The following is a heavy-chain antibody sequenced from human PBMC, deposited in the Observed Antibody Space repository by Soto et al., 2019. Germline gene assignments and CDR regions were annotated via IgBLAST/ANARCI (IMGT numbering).Heavy chain of an antibody. CDR2: SSATGAGT. CDR1: GFTFSSYG. J-gene: IGHJ4*02. D-gene: IGHD1-7*01. V-gene: IGHV3-23*01. Sequence: EVQLLESGGGLVQPGGSLRLSCAASGFTFSSYGMTWVRQAPGKGLEWVSFSSATGAGTYYADSVKGRFTISRDNSKNTLSLQMTRLRADDTAVYYCAKDRRTGGNYGFYSDFWGQGALVIVSS. CDR3: AKDRRTGGNYGFYSDF.